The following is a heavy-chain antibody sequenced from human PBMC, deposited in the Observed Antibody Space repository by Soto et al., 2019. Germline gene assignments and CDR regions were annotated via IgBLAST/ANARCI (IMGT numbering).Heavy chain of an antibody. V-gene: IGHV3-21*01. CDR2: ISSSSSYI. D-gene: IGHD2-2*01. CDR1: GFTFSSYS. Sequence: EVQLVESGGGLVKPGGSLRLSFAASGFTFSSYSMNWVRQAPGKGLEWVSSISSSSSYIYYADSVKGRFTISRDNAKNSLYLQMNSLRAEDTAVYYCARDCSSTSCRYGMDVWGQGTTVTVSS. J-gene: IGHJ6*02. CDR3: ARDCSSTSCRYGMDV.